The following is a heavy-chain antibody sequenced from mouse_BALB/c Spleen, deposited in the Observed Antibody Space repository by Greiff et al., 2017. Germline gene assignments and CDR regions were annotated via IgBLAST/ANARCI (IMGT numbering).Heavy chain of an antibody. CDR1: GFTFSSYW. V-gene: IGHV6-3*01. Sequence: DVHLVESGGGLVQPGGSMKLSCVASGFTFSSYWMSWVRQSPEKGLEWVAEIRLKSDNYATHYAESVKGKFTISRDDSKSRLYLQMNSLRAEDTGIYHCTDVRSPWYFDVWGAGTTVTDSS. CDR2: IRLKSDNYAT. J-gene: IGHJ1*01. CDR3: TDVRSPWYFDV.